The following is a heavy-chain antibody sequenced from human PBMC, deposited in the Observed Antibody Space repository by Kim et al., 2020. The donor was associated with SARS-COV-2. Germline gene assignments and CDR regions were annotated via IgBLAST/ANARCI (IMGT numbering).Heavy chain of an antibody. CDR1: GGSFSLDF. J-gene: IGHJ6*04. Sequence: SETLSLTCAVSGGSFSLDFWTWIRQSPGKGLEWIGDINHGGSTNYNPSLKSRVTISIDTSKNQFSLRLNSVTAADTAIYFCARERPGMVQFSYFGLLTGSFAHYGDTDVWGKGTSVTVSS. D-gene: IGHD3-9*01. CDR2: INHGGST. V-gene: IGHV4-34*01. CDR3: ARERPGMVQFSYFGLLTGSFAHYGDTDV.